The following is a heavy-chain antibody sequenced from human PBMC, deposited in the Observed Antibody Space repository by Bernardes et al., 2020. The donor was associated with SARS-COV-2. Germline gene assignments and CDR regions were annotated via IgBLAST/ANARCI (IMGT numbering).Heavy chain of an antibody. CDR1: GGSFSGYY. V-gene: IGHV4-34*01. D-gene: IGHD2-15*01. CDR3: ARPYCSGGSAYRYYGMDV. CDR2: INHSGST. J-gene: IGHJ6*01. Sequence: SEHLSLTCAVYGGSFSGYYWSWIRQPPGKGLAWIGEINHSGSTNYNPSLKSRVTISVDTSKNQLSVKMSSVTAADTAVYYCARPYCSGGSAYRYYGMDVWGQGTTVTVSS.